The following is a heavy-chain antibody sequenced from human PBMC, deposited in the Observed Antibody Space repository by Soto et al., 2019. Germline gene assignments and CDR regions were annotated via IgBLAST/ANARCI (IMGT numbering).Heavy chain of an antibody. CDR3: ARDITMIVVVTHDY. J-gene: IGHJ4*02. D-gene: IGHD3-22*01. V-gene: IGHV3-7*01. Sequence: PGGSLRLSCAASGFTFSSYWMSWVRQAPGKGLEWVANIKQDGSEKYYVDSVKGRFTISRDNAKNSLYLQMNSLRAEDTAVYYCARDITMIVVVTHDYWGQGTLVTVSS. CDR1: GFTFSSYW. CDR2: IKQDGSEK.